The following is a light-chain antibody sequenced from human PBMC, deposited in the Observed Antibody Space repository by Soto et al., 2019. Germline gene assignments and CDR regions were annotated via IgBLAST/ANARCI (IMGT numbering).Light chain of an antibody. CDR2: DAS. J-gene: IGKJ5*01. CDR1: QTVSTY. CDR3: QQRSNWPPSIT. V-gene: IGKV3-11*01. Sequence: EIVWTHSPATLSLSPRERATLSCRASQTVSTYLAWYQQKPGQAPRLPIYDASNRATGIPARFSGSGSGTDFTLTISSLEPEDFAVYYCQQRSNWPPSITFGQGTRLEIK.